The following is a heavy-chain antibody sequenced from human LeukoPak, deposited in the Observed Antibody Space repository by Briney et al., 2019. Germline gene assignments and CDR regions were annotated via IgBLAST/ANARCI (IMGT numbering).Heavy chain of an antibody. CDR1: GGTFSSYA. D-gene: IGHD5-12*01. Sequence: ASVKVSCKDSGGTFSSYAICWVRQAPGQGLEWMGGIIHIFGTANYAQKFQGRVTIHADESTSAAYMELSSVRSEDRAVYYCEIGSGYNFDFWGQGTLVTVSS. J-gene: IGHJ4*02. V-gene: IGHV1-69*13. CDR2: IIHIFGTA. CDR3: EIGSGYNFDF.